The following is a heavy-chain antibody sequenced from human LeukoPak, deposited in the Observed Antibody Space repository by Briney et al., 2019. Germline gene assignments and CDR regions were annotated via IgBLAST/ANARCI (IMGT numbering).Heavy chain of an antibody. CDR2: ISAYNGNT. Sequence: ASVKVSCKASGYTFTSYGISWVRQAPGQGLEWMGWISAYNGNTNYAQKLQGRVTMTTDTSTSTAYMELRSLRSDDTAAYYCARDRGIAAAGAFDYWGQGTLVTVSS. V-gene: IGHV1-18*01. CDR1: GYTFTSYG. D-gene: IGHD6-13*01. J-gene: IGHJ4*02. CDR3: ARDRGIAAAGAFDY.